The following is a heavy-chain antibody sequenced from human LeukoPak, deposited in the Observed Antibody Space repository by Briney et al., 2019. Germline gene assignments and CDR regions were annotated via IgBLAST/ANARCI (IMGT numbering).Heavy chain of an antibody. Sequence: GGSLRLSCAASGFTFSSYSMNWVRQAPGKGLEWVSSISSSSSYIYYADSVKGRFTISRDNAKNSLYLQMNSLRAEDTAVYYCARISGWYGEIDYYFNYWGQGTLVTVSS. J-gene: IGHJ4*02. CDR2: ISSSSSYI. CDR3: ARISGWYGEIDYYFNY. D-gene: IGHD6-19*01. CDR1: GFTFSSYS. V-gene: IGHV3-21*01.